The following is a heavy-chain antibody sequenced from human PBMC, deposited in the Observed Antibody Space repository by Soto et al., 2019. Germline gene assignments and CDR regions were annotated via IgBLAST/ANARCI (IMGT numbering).Heavy chain of an antibody. J-gene: IGHJ3*02. CDR1: GFTFDDYT. CDR3: AKAGPPTIFGAGDAFDI. D-gene: IGHD3-3*01. Sequence: EVQLVESGGVVVQPGGSLGLSCAASGFTFDDYTMHWVRQAPGKGLEWVSLISWDGGSTYYADSVKGRFTISRDNSKNSLYLQMNSLRTEDTALYYCAKAGPPTIFGAGDAFDIWGQGTMVTVSS. CDR2: ISWDGGST. V-gene: IGHV3-43*01.